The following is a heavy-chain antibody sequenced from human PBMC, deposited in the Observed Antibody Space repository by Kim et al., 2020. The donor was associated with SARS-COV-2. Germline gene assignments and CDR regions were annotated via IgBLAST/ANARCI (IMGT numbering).Heavy chain of an antibody. CDR1: GFTLSLYS. D-gene: IGHD2-15*01. V-gene: IGHV3-21*06. CDR2: ISKSGSSK. J-gene: IGHJ2*01. CDR3: AKNPLPIRSCGRGIGYF. Sequence: GGSLRLSCAASGFTLSLYSMSWVRQAPGKGLAWVSTISKSGSSKYYSDSLKGRFTISRDNAKNSLYLQIDSLRADDTAVYFCAKNPLPIRSCGRGIGYF.